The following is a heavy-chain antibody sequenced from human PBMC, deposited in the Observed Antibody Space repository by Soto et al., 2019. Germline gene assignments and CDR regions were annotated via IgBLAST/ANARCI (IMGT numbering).Heavy chain of an antibody. CDR2: ISGSGGST. V-gene: IGHV3-23*01. CDR3: AKGPLDYGSRPEY. D-gene: IGHD3-10*01. CDR1: GFTFSNYA. J-gene: IGHJ4*02. Sequence: EVQLLESGGGLVQPGGSLRLSCAASGFTFSNYAMIWVRQAPGKGLEWVSGISGSGGSTYYADSVKGRFTISRDNSKNTLYRQVNSLRAEDTAVYYCAKGPLDYGSRPEYWGQGILVTVSS.